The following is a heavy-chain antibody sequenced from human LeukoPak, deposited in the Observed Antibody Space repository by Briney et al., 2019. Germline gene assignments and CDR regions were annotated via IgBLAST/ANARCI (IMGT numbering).Heavy chain of an antibody. V-gene: IGHV1-18*01. CDR1: GYTFTSHG. D-gene: IGHD3-22*01. CDR3: ARDMSGDYDSSGYYGDY. J-gene: IGHJ4*02. Sequence: GASVKVSCKAPGYTFTSHGISWVRQAPGQGLEWMGWISAYNGNTNYAQKLQGRVTMTTDTSTSTAYMELRSLRSDDTAVYYCARDMSGDYDSSGYYGDYWGQGTLVTVSS. CDR2: ISAYNGNT.